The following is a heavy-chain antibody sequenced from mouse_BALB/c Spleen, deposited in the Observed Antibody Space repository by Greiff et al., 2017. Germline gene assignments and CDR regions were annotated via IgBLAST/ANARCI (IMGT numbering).Heavy chain of an antibody. D-gene: IGHD2-12*01. V-gene: IGHV1S81*02. J-gene: IGHJ3*01. Sequence: VQLQQPGAELVKPGASVKLSCKASGYTFTSYYMYWVKQRPGQGLEWIGGINPSNGGTNFNEKFKSKATLTVDKSSSTAYMQLSSLTSEDSAVYYCTALRQGFAYCGQGTLVTVSA. CDR3: TALRQGFAY. CDR1: GYTFTSYY. CDR2: INPSNGGT.